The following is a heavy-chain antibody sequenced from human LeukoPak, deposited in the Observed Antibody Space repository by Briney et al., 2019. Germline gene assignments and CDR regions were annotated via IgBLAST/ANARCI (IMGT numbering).Heavy chain of an antibody. CDR2: IYTSGST. CDR1: GGSISSGSYY. J-gene: IGHJ4*02. V-gene: IGHV4-61*02. D-gene: IGHD6-19*01. CDR3: ARAVAGTAPFDY. Sequence: SETLSLTCTVSGGSISSGSYYWSWIRQRAGKGLEWIGRIYTSGSTNYNPSLKSRVPISVDTSKNQFSLKLSSVTAADTAVYYCARAVAGTAPFDYWGQGTLATVSS.